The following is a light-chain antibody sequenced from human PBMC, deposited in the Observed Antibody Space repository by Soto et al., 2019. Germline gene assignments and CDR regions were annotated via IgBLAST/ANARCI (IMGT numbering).Light chain of an antibody. CDR2: GTY. CDR1: QSVSSTY. CDR3: RQYGSSPQT. V-gene: IGKV3-20*01. J-gene: IGKJ1*01. Sequence: EIVLTQSPGTLSLSPGERATLSCRASQSVSSTYLVWYQQKPGQAPRLLMYGTYNRATGIPDRFSGSGSGTDFTLTISRLEPEDFAVYYCRQYGSSPQTFGQGTKVDI.